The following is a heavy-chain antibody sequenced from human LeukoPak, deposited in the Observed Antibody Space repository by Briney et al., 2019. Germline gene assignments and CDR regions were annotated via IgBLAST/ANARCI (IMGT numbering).Heavy chain of an antibody. CDR2: ISYDGSNK. V-gene: IGHV3-30*03. CDR1: GFTFSSYG. CDR3: ARGRLNAFDI. J-gene: IGHJ3*02. D-gene: IGHD3-10*01. Sequence: GGSLRLSCAASGFTFSSYGMHWVRQAPGKGLEWVAVISYDGSNKYYADSVKGRFSISRDNAKNSLYLQMNSLRVEDTAVYYCARGRLNAFDIWGQGTMVTVSS.